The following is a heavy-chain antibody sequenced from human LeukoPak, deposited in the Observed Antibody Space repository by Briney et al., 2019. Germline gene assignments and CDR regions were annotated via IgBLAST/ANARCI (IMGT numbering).Heavy chain of an antibody. D-gene: IGHD2-2*01. V-gene: IGHV1-2*06. J-gene: IGHJ4*02. CDR3: ARGGVPGFCFSTSCYGGDY. Sequence: ASVKVSCKASGYTFIGYYVHWVRQAPGQGLEWMGRINPDSGGTKYADKFQGSVTMTRDTSITTADMELSRLTSVDTAVYYCARGGVPGFCFSTSCYGGDYWGQGTLVTVSS. CDR2: INPDSGGT. CDR1: GYTFIGYY.